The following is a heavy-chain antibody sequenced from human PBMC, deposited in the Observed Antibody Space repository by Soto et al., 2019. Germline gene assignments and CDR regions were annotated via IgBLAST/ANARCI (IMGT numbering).Heavy chain of an antibody. V-gene: IGHV3-11*01. CDR1: GFIFSDYY. CDR2: ISSSGSSA. CDR3: AIDFPVRGKVPSAS. J-gene: IGHJ4*02. D-gene: IGHD3-10*01. Sequence: GGTLRLSCALSGFIFSDYYMTWIRQAPGKGLEWVSSISSSGSSAYYVDSVKGRFTISRDNAKNLLYLQMNSLRAEDTAVYFFAIDFPVRGKVPSASRGQGPPVSV.